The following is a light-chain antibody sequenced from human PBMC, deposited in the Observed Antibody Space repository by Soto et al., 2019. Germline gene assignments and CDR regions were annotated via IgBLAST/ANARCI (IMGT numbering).Light chain of an antibody. CDR3: QQYSGSPFA. V-gene: IGKV3-20*01. Sequence: EIVLTQSPGTLSLSPGEGATLSCRASQSVYVNLAWYQQKPGQSPRLLIYGASIRATDIPDRFSGSGSDTDFALTISRLEREDFAVYYFQQYSGSPFAFGPGTKVNIK. CDR1: QSVYVN. CDR2: GAS. J-gene: IGKJ3*01.